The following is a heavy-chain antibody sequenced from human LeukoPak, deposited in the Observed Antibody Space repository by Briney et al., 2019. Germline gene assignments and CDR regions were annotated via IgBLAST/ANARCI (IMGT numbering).Heavy chain of an antibody. Sequence: GGSLRLSCSASGFTFSIYSMHWVRQVPGKGLEYVSAIDSSGRSTYYADSVKGRFTISRDNSKNTLYLQMSRLRGEDTAVYYCVKVVEMATTTGADDYWGQGTLVTVSS. D-gene: IGHD5-24*01. J-gene: IGHJ4*02. CDR2: IDSSGRST. CDR3: VKVVEMATTTGADDY. CDR1: GFTFSIYS. V-gene: IGHV3-64D*06.